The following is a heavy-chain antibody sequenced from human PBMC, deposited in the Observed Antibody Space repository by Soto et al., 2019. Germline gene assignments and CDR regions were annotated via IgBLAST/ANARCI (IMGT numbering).Heavy chain of an antibody. CDR3: ARDLSQQPHYYYYGMDV. J-gene: IGHJ6*02. D-gene: IGHD6-13*01. Sequence: GASGKVSCKASGYTFTGYYMHWVRQAPGQGLEWMGWINPNSGGTNYAQKFQGWVTMTRDTSISTAYMELSRLRSDDTAVYYCARDLSQQPHYYYYGMDVWGQGTTVTVSS. V-gene: IGHV1-2*04. CDR1: GYTFTGYY. CDR2: INPNSGGT.